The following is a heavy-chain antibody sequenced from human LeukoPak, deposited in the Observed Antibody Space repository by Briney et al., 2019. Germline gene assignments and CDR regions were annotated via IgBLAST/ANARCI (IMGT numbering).Heavy chain of an antibody. CDR2: MNPNSGNT. CDR1: GYTFTSYD. V-gene: IGHV1-8*03. CDR3: ARDLDDYNAQPPVFQY. D-gene: IGHD5-24*01. Sequence: ASVKVSCKASGYTFTSYDINWVRQATGQGLEWMGWMNPNSGNTGYAQKFQGRVTITRNTSISTAYMELSSLRSEDTAVYYCARDLDDYNAQPPVFQYWGQGTLVTVSS. J-gene: IGHJ1*01.